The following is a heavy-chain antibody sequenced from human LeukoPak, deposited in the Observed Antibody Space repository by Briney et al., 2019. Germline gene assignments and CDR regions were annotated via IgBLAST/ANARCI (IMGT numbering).Heavy chain of an antibody. CDR3: ARRRAFSLIAMAGTGAWRPPREYYFDY. Sequence: PSETLSLTCTVSGGSISSSSYYWGWIRQPPGKGLEWIGSIYYSGSTYYNPSLKSRVTISVDTSKNQFSLKLSSVTAADTAVYYCARRRAFSLIAMAGTGAWRPPREYYFDYWGQGTLVTVSS. CDR1: GGSISSSSYY. CDR2: IYYSGST. V-gene: IGHV4-39*01. J-gene: IGHJ4*02. D-gene: IGHD6-19*01.